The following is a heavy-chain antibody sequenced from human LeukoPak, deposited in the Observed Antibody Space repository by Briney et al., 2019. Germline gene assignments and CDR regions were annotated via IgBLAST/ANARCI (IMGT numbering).Heavy chain of an antibody. CDR3: ARITVDTAMVREY. Sequence: GGSLRLSCAASGFTVSSNYMSWVRQAPGKGLEWVSVIYSGGSTYYADSVKGRFTISRDNSKNTLYLQMNSLRAEDTAVYYCARITVDTAMVREYWGQGTLVTVSS. J-gene: IGHJ4*02. CDR1: GFTVSSNY. D-gene: IGHD5-18*01. V-gene: IGHV3-53*01. CDR2: IYSGGST.